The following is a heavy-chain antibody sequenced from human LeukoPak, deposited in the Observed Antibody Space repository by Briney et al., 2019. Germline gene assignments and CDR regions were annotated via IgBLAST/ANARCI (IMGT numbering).Heavy chain of an antibody. J-gene: IGHJ4*02. D-gene: IGHD3-10*01. CDR1: GFTFSDYS. V-gene: IGHV3-48*04. CDR3: ATERGVMDAFDY. Sequence: GGSLRLSCAASGFTFSDYSMNWVRQAPGKGLEWVSYISFSVNTKYYGDSVKGRFTISRDNAKNSLYLHMDSLRAEDTAVYYCATERGVMDAFDYWGQGTLVTVSS. CDR2: ISFSVNTK.